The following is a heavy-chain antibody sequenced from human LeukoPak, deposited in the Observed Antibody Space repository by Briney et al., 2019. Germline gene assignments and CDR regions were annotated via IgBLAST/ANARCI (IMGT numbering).Heavy chain of an antibody. CDR1: GFPFSGSA. V-gene: IGHV3-73*01. CDR2: IRSKANSYAT. Sequence: GGSLRLSCAASGFPFSGSAMPWVRPASGKGLEWVGRIRSKANSYATAYAASVKGRFTISRDDSKNTAYLQMNSLKTEDTAVYYCTAVGPVDVWGKGTTVTVSS. D-gene: IGHD4-23*01. CDR3: TAVGPVDV. J-gene: IGHJ6*04.